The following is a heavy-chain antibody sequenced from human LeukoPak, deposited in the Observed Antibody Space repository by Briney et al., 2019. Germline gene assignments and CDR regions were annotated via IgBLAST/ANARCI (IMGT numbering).Heavy chain of an antibody. CDR2: IYYSGST. D-gene: IGHD3-10*01. CDR3: ATGSGSYSNWFDP. J-gene: IGHJ5*02. Sequence: SETLSLTCTVSGGPISSYYWSWIRQPPGKGLEWIGYIYYSGSTNYNPSLKSRVTIPVDTSKNQFSLKLSSVTAADTAVYYCATGSGSYSNWFDPWGQGTLVTVSS. CDR1: GGPISSYY. V-gene: IGHV4-59*01.